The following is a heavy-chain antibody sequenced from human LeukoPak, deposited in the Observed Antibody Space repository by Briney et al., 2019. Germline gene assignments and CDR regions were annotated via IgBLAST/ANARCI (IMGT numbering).Heavy chain of an antibody. CDR2: MNPNSGNT. J-gene: IGHJ6*03. V-gene: IGHV1-8*03. D-gene: IGHD3-22*01. CDR1: GYTFTSYD. CDR3: ARAVVGVRNYYYYYMDV. Sequence: GASVTVSCKASGYTFTSYDINWVRQAAGRGLEWMGWMNPNSGNTGYAQKFQGRVTITRNTSISTAYMELSSLRSEDTAVYYCARAVVGVRNYYYYYMDVWGKGTTVTVSS.